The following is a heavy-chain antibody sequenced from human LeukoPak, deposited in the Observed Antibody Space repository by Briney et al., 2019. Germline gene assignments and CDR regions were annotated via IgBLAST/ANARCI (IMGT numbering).Heavy chain of an antibody. CDR2: IYYSGGT. Sequence: SETLSLTCTVSGGSVSSGSYYWSWIRQPPGKGLEWIGYIYYSGGTNYNPSLKSRVTISVDTSKNQFSLKLSSVTAADTAVYYCARDRRIYDIWGQGTMVTVSS. CDR1: GGSVSSGSYY. J-gene: IGHJ3*02. CDR3: ARDRRIYDI. V-gene: IGHV4-61*01. D-gene: IGHD2/OR15-2a*01.